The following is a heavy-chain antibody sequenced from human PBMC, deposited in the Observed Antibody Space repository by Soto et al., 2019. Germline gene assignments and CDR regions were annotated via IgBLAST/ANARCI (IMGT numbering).Heavy chain of an antibody. CDR2: ISGHNGYT. J-gene: IGHJ4*02. CDR1: GYTFTVYG. D-gene: IGHD2-2*01. V-gene: IGHV1-18*01. CDR3: ARGMANVAVVPAALSGRGAFDY. Sequence: ASVKVSCKASGYTFTVYGISWVRQAPGQGLEWMGWISGHNGYTNYAQEFQGRVTMTTDTSTSTAYMELRSLKSDDTAVYYCARGMANVAVVPAALSGRGAFDYWGQGTLVTVCS.